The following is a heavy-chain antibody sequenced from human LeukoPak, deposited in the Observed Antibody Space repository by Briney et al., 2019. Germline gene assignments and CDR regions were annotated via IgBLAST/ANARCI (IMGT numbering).Heavy chain of an antibody. J-gene: IGHJ4*02. Sequence: ASETRSLTCTVSGGSISSYSWSWIRQPPGKGLEWIGYIYYTGSSNYNPSLKSRVSISLDTSKNHFSLRLSSVTAADTAVYYCARRAYSYGHYYYFDFWGQGALVTLSS. D-gene: IGHD5-18*01. CDR2: IYYTGSS. CDR3: ARRAYSYGHYYYFDF. V-gene: IGHV4-59*01. CDR1: GGSISSYS.